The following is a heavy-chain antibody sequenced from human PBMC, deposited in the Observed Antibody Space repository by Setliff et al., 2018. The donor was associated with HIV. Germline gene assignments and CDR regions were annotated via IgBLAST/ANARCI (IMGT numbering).Heavy chain of an antibody. V-gene: IGHV4-31*11. D-gene: IGHD3-10*01. Sequence: SETLSLTCAVFGESFTDYYWIWIRQPPGKGLQWIGYIYYIGGAYYDPSLKSRVTISLDTSKNHFSLNLSSVTAADTAVYYCARESMLRGLRHAVDIWGQGTMVTVS. CDR2: IYYIGGA. CDR3: ARESMLRGLRHAVDI. CDR1: GESFTDYY. J-gene: IGHJ3*02.